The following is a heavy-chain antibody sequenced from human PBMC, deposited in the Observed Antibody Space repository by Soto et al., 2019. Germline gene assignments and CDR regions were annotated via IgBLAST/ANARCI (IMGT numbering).Heavy chain of an antibody. CDR3: ARGEMGSGWYRWFDP. D-gene: IGHD6-19*01. CDR1: GYTFTSYD. J-gene: IGHJ5*02. CDR2: MNPNSGNT. Sequence: ASVKVSCKASGYTFTSYDMNWVRQATGQGLEWMGWMNPNSGNTGYAQKFQGRVTMTRNTSISTAYMELSSLRSEDTAVYYCARGEMGSGWYRWFDPWGQGTLVTVSS. V-gene: IGHV1-8*01.